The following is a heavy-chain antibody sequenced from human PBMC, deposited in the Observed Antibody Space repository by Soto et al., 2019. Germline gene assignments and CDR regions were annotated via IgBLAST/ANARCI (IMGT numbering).Heavy chain of an antibody. J-gene: IGHJ5*02. CDR3: ARHTLYCGGDCGGGWFDP. D-gene: IGHD2-21*02. Sequence: SETLSLTCTVSGGSISSRSYYWGWIRQPPGNGLEWIGSIYYTVTTYYNPSLKSRVFISVDTSKNQFSLKLSSVTAADTAVYYCARHTLYCGGDCGGGWFDPWGQGTLVTVSS. CDR1: GGSISSRSYY. CDR2: IYYTVTT. V-gene: IGHV4-39*01.